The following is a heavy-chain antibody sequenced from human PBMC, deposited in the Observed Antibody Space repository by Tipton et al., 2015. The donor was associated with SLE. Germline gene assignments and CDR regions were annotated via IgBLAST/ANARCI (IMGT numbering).Heavy chain of an antibody. D-gene: IGHD5-18*01. Sequence: TLSLTCTVSGGSISSGSYYWSWIRQPAGKGLEWIGHIYATGITNYNPSLKSRVTISVDTSKNQFSLKLSSVTAADTAVYYCAREATAIEVRYYYHYYMDVWGKGTTVTISS. CDR2: IYATGIT. CDR3: AREATAIEVRYYYHYYMDV. CDR1: GGSISSGSYY. J-gene: IGHJ6*03. V-gene: IGHV4-61*09.